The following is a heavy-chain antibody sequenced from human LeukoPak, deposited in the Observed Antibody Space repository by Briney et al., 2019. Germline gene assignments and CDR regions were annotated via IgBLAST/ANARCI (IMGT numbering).Heavy chain of an antibody. J-gene: IGHJ1*01. CDR1: GFTFSSYS. D-gene: IGHD4-17*01. CDR2: ISSSSSTI. CDR3: ASQLFYGDYVLDFQH. V-gene: IGHV3-48*01. Sequence: PGGSLRLSCAASGFTFSSYSMNRVRQAPGKGLEWVSYISSSSSTIYYADSVKGRFTISRDNAKNSLYLQMNSLRAEDTAVYYCASQLFYGDYVLDFQHWGQGTLVTVSS.